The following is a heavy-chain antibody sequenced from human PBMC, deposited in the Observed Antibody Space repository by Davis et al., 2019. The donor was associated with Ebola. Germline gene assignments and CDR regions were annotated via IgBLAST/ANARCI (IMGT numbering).Heavy chain of an antibody. CDR2: ISGSGGTT. V-gene: IGHV3-48*04. J-gene: IGHJ4*02. CDR1: GFTFSSYS. D-gene: IGHD6-19*01. Sequence: PGGSLRLSCAASGFTFSSYSMNWVRQAPGKGLEWVSYISGSGGTTYYADSVKGRFIISRDNANNSLYLQMNSLRSEDTAVYFCARDVDGAGWQALDFWGQGTLVTVSS. CDR3: ARDVDGAGWQALDF.